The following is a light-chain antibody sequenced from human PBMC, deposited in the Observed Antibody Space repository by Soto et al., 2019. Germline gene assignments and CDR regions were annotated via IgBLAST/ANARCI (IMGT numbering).Light chain of an antibody. J-gene: IGLJ3*02. CDR2: EVT. CDR1: NSNVGTYKL. V-gene: IGLV2-14*02. Sequence: QSALTQPASVSGSPGQSITISCTGTNSNVGTYKLVSWYQHHPGKAPKLIIYEVTKRPSGISNRFSGSKSANTASLTISGLQAEDEADYYCSSYTSSSTWVFGGGTQLTVL. CDR3: SSYTSSSTWV.